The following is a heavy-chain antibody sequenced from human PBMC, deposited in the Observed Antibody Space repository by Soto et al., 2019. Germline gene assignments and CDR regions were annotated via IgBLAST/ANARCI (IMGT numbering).Heavy chain of an antibody. J-gene: IGHJ3*02. CDR3: ARYLSAVAGTQTFEI. CDR2: IVPLLGTT. D-gene: IGHD6-19*01. Sequence: QVQLVQSGAEVEKPGSSVKVSCQASGDSFSSYTLSWMRQAPGHGLEWMGRIVPLLGTTNYAQKFQGSVTFTADKSTSTVYMDLRILRCEDSALYYCARYLSAVAGTQTFEIWGQGTMVIVSS. CDR1: GDSFSSYT. V-gene: IGHV1-69*08.